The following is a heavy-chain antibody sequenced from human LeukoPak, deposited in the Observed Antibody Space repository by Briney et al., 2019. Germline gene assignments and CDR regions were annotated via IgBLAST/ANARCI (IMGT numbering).Heavy chain of an antibody. D-gene: IGHD1-1*01. CDR2: IYYSGST. J-gene: IGHJ4*02. Sequence: TASETLSLTCTVSGGSISSYYWSWIRQPPGKGLEWIGYIYYSGSTNYNPSLKSRVTISVDTSKNQFSLKLSSVTAADTAVYYCASLTRRAGTISGWGQGTLVTVSS. CDR1: GGSISSYY. CDR3: ASLTRRAGTISG. V-gene: IGHV4-59*01.